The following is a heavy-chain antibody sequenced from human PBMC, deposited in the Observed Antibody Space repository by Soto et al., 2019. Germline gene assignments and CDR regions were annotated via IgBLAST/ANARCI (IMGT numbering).Heavy chain of an antibody. CDR3: TRVYGDYVRYY. D-gene: IGHD4-17*01. V-gene: IGHV3-73*01. CDR2: IRSKANNYAT. CDR1: GFTFSGSA. Sequence: EVQLVESGGGLVQPGESLKLSCAVSGFTFSGSAMHWVRQASGKGLEWVGRIRSKANNYATAYAASVKGRFTISRDDSKNTAYLQMNSLKSDDTAVYYCTRVYGDYVRYYWGQGTLVTVSS. J-gene: IGHJ4*02.